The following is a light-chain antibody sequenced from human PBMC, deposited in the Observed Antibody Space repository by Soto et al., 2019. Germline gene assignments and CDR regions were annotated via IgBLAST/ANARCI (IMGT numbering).Light chain of an antibody. CDR2: GVS. CDR1: QSVAGN. Sequence: EIVMTQSPATLSVSPGETATLSCRASQSVAGNLAWYQQKPGQPPRLLIYGVSTRATGVPARFSGSGSQAEFALTISTLQSEDFAVYYCRQYSVWPLTFGGGTKVDIK. V-gene: IGKV3-15*01. J-gene: IGKJ4*01. CDR3: RQYSVWPLT.